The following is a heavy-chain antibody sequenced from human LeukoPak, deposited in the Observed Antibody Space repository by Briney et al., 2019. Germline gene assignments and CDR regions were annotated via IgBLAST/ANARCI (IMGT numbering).Heavy chain of an antibody. D-gene: IGHD5-12*01. V-gene: IGHV3-21*01. Sequence: GGSLRLSCAASGFTFSSYSINWARQAPGKGLEWVSSISSSSSYIYYADSVKGRFTISRDNAKNSLYLQMNSLRAEDTAVYYCARDSRGMWLRLIRYYYYYYMDVWGKGTTVTVSS. CDR2: ISSSSSYI. CDR3: ARDSRGMWLRLIRYYYYYYMDV. CDR1: GFTFSSYS. J-gene: IGHJ6*03.